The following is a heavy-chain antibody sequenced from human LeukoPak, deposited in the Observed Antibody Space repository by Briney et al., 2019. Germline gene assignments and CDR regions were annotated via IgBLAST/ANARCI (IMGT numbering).Heavy chain of an antibody. D-gene: IGHD3-22*01. CDR3: ARGGYYYETSASDY. Sequence: QPGGSLRLSCAASGFTFSGYRMYWVRRAPGKGLVWVSRINSDGSSTTYADSVKGRFTISRDNAKNTLYLQMNSLRVEDTAVYYCARGGYYYETSASDYWGQGTLVTVSS. J-gene: IGHJ4*02. CDR2: INSDGSST. CDR1: GFTFSGYR. V-gene: IGHV3-74*01.